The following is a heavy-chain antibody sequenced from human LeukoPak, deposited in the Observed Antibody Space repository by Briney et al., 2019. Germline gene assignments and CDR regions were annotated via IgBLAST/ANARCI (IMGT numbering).Heavy chain of an antibody. Sequence: SETLPLTCSVSGDSISNYYWSWIRQSAGKGLEWIGRIYSSGSTDYNPSLKSRVSMSVDTSKNQFSLKLSSVTAADTALYYCARGYKPASGKDGAFDIRGQGTMVTVSS. J-gene: IGHJ3*02. CDR2: IYSSGST. V-gene: IGHV4-4*07. CDR3: ARGYKPASGKDGAFDI. CDR1: GDSISNYY. D-gene: IGHD6-13*01.